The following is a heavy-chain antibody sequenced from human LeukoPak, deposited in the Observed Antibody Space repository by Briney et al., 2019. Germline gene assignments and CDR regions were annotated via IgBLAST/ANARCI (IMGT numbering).Heavy chain of an antibody. J-gene: IGHJ2*01. D-gene: IGHD6-6*01. CDR1: GGSIGSYY. CDR3: ARGTRARRNWYFDL. CDR2: IYYSGST. V-gene: IGHV4-59*12. Sequence: SETLSLTCTVSGGSIGSYYWSWIRQPPGKGLEWIGYIYYSGSTNYNPSLKSRVTISVDTSKNQFSLKLSSVTAADTAVYYCARGTRARRNWYFDLWGRGTLVTVSS.